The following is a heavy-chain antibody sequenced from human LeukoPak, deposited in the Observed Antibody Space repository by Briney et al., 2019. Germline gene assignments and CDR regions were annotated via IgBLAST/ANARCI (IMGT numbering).Heavy chain of an antibody. Sequence: GGSLRLSCAASGFTFSNYAMSWVRQAPGKGLQWVSGISGSGINTYYADSVKGRFTISRDNSQNTLFLQMSSLRAEDSAVYFCAKADGSGTYYTRPSDYWGQGTLVTVSA. CDR1: GFTFSNYA. CDR3: AKADGSGTYYTRPSDY. J-gene: IGHJ4*02. CDR2: ISGSGINT. V-gene: IGHV3-23*01. D-gene: IGHD3-10*01.